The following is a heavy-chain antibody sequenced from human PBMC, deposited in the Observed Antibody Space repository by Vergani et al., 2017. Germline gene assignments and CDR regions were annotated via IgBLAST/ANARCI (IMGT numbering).Heavy chain of an antibody. J-gene: IGHJ4*02. D-gene: IGHD6-19*01. Sequence: EVQLVQSGAEVKKPGESLRISCKGSGYSFTSYWISWVRQLPGKGLEWMGRIDPSDSYTNYSPSFQGHVTISADKSISTAYLQWSSLKASDTATYYCARQPIPGLARGGAGRGWFGDDYWGQGTLVTVSS. CDR1: GYSFTSYW. CDR2: IDPSDSYT. CDR3: ARQPIPGLARGGAGRGWFGDDY. V-gene: IGHV5-10-1*03.